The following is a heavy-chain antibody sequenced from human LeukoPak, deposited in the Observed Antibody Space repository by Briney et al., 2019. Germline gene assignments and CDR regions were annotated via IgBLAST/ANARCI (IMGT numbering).Heavy chain of an antibody. CDR1: GGSISSYY. CDR2: IYYSGST. D-gene: IGHD3-3*01. CDR3: ARWADFWSGYSDY. J-gene: IGHJ4*02. Sequence: SETLSLTCTVPGGSISSYYWSWVRQPPGKGLEWIGYIYYSGSTNYNPSLKSRVTISVDTSKNQFSLKLSSVTAADTAVYYCARWADFWSGYSDYWGQGTLVTVSS. V-gene: IGHV4-59*01.